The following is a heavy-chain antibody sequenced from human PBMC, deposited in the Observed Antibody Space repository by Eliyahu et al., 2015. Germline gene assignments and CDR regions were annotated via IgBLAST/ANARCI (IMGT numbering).Heavy chain of an antibody. CDR2: ISSSNTYI. V-gene: IGHV3-21*01. Sequence: EVQLVESGGGLVKPGGSLRLSCAASGFSLXXYSMSWVRQAPGKGLEWVSSISSSNTYIHYADSVKGRFTISRDNAKNSLYLQMNNLRAEDTAVYFCVRGTYCTTSGASCPGYWGQGTLVTVSS. CDR1: GFSLXXYS. CDR3: VRGTYCTTSGASCPGY. J-gene: IGHJ4*02. D-gene: IGHD2-15*01.